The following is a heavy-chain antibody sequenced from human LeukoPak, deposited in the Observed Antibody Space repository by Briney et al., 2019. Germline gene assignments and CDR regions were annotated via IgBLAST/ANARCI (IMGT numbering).Heavy chain of an antibody. CDR1: GLTVTNAW. Sequence: AGGSLRLSCSASGLTVTNAWMDWVRQAPGEGLDWVGRIASKTDGGATDYAAPVKGRFTISRDDSKNTLNLQMNSLKTEDTAVYYCTTGIRGDWGQGTLVTVSS. V-gene: IGHV3-15*07. CDR2: IASKTDGGAT. D-gene: IGHD3-10*01. J-gene: IGHJ4*02. CDR3: TTGIRGD.